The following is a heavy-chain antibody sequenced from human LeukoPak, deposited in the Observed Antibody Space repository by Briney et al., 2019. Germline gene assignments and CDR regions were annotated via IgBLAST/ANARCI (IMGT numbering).Heavy chain of an antibody. D-gene: IGHD1-26*01. CDR3: ARDGSYSPRCWFDP. CDR2: INTNTGNP. CDR1: GYTFTTYA. Sequence: ASVKVSCKASGYTFTTYAMNWVRQAPGQGLEWMGWINTNTGNPTYAQGFTGRFVFSLDTSVSTAYLHISSLKAEDTAVYYCARDGSYSPRCWFDPWGQGTLVTVSS. V-gene: IGHV7-4-1*02. J-gene: IGHJ5*02.